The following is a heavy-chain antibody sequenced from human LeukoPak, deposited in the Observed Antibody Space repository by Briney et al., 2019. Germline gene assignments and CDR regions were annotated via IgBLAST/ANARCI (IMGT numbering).Heavy chain of an antibody. Sequence: GASVKVSCKASGYTFTSYDIAWVRQATGQGLEWMGWMNPNSGNTGYAQKFQGRVTITRNTSISTAYMELSSLRSEDTAVYYCARAYTGHYIGGFDYWGQGTLVTVSS. CDR1: GYTFTSYD. CDR3: ARAYTGHYIGGFDY. CDR2: MNPNSGNT. V-gene: IGHV1-8*01. D-gene: IGHD3-16*01. J-gene: IGHJ4*02.